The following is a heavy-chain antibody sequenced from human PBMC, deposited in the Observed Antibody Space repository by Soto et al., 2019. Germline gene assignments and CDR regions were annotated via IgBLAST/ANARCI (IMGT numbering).Heavy chain of an antibody. Sequence: GGSLRLSCAASGFTVSRYGMHWVRQAPGKGLEWVAVISFDGSNKYYADSVKGRFTISRDNSKNTLYLQMNSLRAEDTAVYYCAKEDYDSSDYYLFLDYWGQGTLVTVSS. CDR3: AKEDYDSSDYYLFLDY. CDR1: GFTVSRYG. V-gene: IGHV3-30*18. D-gene: IGHD3-22*01. J-gene: IGHJ4*02. CDR2: ISFDGSNK.